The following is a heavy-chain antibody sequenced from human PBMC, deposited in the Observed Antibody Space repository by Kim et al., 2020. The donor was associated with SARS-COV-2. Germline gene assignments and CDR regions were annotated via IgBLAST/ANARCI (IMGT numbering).Heavy chain of an antibody. J-gene: IGHJ3*02. D-gene: IGHD4-17*01. CDR3: ARDVTTVTNAFDI. V-gene: IGHV4-39*07. Sequence: YNPSLKSRVTISVDTSKNQFSLKLSSVTAADTAVYYCARDVTTVTNAFDIWGQGTMVTVSS.